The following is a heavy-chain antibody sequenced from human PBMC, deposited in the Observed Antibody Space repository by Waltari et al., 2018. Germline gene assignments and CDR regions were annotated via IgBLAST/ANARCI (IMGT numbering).Heavy chain of an antibody. D-gene: IGHD4-17*01. CDR2: INHSGST. V-gene: IGHV4-34*01. CDR1: GRSFSGYY. J-gene: IGHJ2*01. CDR3: ARSFGDYAAGRFFDL. Sequence: QVQLQQCGAGLLKPSETLSLTCAVYGRSFSGYYWIWTRPPPGKGLEWIGEINHSGSTNYNPSLKSRVTISVDTSKNQFSLKLSSVTAADTAVYYCARSFGDYAAGRFFDLWGRGTLVTVSS.